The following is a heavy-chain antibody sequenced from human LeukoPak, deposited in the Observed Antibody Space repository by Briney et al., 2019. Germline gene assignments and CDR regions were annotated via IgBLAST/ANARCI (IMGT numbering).Heavy chain of an antibody. CDR2: IYYSGST. V-gene: IGHV4-4*07. Sequence: SETLSLTCTVSGGSISSYYWSWIRQPAGKGLEWIGSIYYSGSTYYNPSLKSRVTISVDTSKNQFSLKLSSVTAADTAVYYCARAQFGIAVAGSSPRGSRGAFDIWGQGTMVTVSS. D-gene: IGHD6-19*01. CDR1: GGSISSYY. J-gene: IGHJ3*02. CDR3: ARAQFGIAVAGSSPRGSRGAFDI.